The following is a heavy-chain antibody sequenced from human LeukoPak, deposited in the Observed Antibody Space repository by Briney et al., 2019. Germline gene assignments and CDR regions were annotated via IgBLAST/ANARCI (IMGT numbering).Heavy chain of an antibody. J-gene: IGHJ4*02. D-gene: IGHD3-3*01. V-gene: IGHV1-46*01. CDR1: GGTFSSYA. Sequence: ASVKVSCKASGGTFSSYAISWVRQAPGQGLEWMGIINPSGGSTSCAQKFQGRVTMTRDTSTSTVYMELSSLRSEDTAVYYCARGPQYYDFWSGYYDYWGQGTLVTVSS. CDR2: INPSGGST. CDR3: ARGPQYYDFWSGYYDY.